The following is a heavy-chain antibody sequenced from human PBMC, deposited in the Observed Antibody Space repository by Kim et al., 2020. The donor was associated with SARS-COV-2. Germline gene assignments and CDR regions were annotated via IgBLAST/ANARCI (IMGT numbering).Heavy chain of an antibody. CDR2: IIPIFGTA. CDR3: ASWDGDTPFDY. Sequence: SVKVSCKASGGTFNNHGLNWVRQAPGQGPEWMGGIIPIFGTANYAQKFQGRVTITADESTSTAYMGLSSLRSEDTAVYYCASWDGDTPFDYWGQGTLVTVSS. D-gene: IGHD4-17*01. J-gene: IGHJ4*02. V-gene: IGHV1-69*13. CDR1: GGTFNNHG.